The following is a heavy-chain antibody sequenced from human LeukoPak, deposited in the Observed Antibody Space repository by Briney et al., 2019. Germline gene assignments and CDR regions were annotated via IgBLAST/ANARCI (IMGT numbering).Heavy chain of an antibody. CDR1: GYTFTGYY. CDR3: ARADIVVVVAAILNNAFDI. CDR2: INPNSGGT. Sequence: ASVKVSCKASGYTFTGYYMHWVRQAPGQGLEWMGWINPNSGGTNYAQKFHGRVTMTRDTSISTAYMELSRLRSDDTAVYYCARADIVVVVAAILNNAFDIWGQGTMVTVSS. J-gene: IGHJ3*02. V-gene: IGHV1-2*02. D-gene: IGHD2-15*01.